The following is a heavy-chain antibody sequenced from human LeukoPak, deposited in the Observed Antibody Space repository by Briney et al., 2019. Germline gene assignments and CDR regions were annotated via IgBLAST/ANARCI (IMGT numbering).Heavy chain of an antibody. Sequence: SETLSLTCAVHGGSFSGYYWSWIRQPPGKGLEWIGEINHSGSTNYNPSLKSRVTISVDTSKNQFSLKLSSVTAADTAVYYCARGSDSSSWFDWFDPWGQGTLVTVSS. CDR2: INHSGST. CDR3: ARGSDSSSWFDWFDP. CDR1: GGSFSGYY. J-gene: IGHJ5*02. D-gene: IGHD6-13*01. V-gene: IGHV4-34*01.